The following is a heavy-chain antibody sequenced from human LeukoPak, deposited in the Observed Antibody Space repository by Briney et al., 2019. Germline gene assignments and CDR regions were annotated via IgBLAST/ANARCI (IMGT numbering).Heavy chain of an antibody. J-gene: IGHJ4*02. CDR3: AREESYYFDY. Sequence: SETLSLTCTVSGGSISSSSYYWGWLRQPPGKGLEWIGSIYYSGSTYYNPSLKSRVTISVDTSKNQFSLKLSSVTAADTAVYYCAREESYYFDYWGQGTLVTVSS. CDR2: IYYSGST. V-gene: IGHV4-39*07. CDR1: GGSISSSSYY.